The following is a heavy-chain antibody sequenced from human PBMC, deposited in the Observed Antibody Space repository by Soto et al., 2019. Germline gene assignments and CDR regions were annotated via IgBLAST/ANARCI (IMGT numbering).Heavy chain of an antibody. V-gene: IGHV3-23*01. D-gene: IGHD2-21*02. CDR3: AKVNCGRDCSFEN. CDR1: GFIFGSYD. J-gene: IGHJ4*02. CDR2: ISGSGGVT. Sequence: GGSLRLSCEASGFIFGSYDMSWVRQAPGKGPEWVSDISGSGGVTHYADSVKGRFTISRDNSRNTVSLQMNSLRAEDTAVYFCAKVNCGRDCSFENWGQGTMVTVSS.